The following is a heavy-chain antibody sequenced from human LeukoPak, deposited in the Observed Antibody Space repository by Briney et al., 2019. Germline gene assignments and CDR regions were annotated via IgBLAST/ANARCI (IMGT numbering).Heavy chain of an antibody. V-gene: IGHV3-9*03. J-gene: IGHJ5*02. CDR2: ISWNSGSI. CDR1: GFTFDDYA. D-gene: IGHD5-12*01. CDR3: AKDQTRWLRPPNWFDP. Sequence: PGGSLRLSCAASGFTFDDYAMHWVRQAPGKGLEWVSGISWNSGSIGYADSVKGRFTISRDNAKNSLYLQMNSLRAEDMALYYCAKDQTRWLRPPNWFDPWGQGTLVTVSS.